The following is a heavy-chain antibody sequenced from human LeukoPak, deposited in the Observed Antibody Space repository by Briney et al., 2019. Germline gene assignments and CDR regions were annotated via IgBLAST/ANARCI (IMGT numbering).Heavy chain of an antibody. V-gene: IGHV3-23*01. J-gene: IGHJ4*02. CDR2: ISGSGGST. D-gene: IGHD5-18*01. Sequence: GGSLRLSCAASGFXFSSYWISWVRQAPGKGLEWVSVISGSGGSTYYADSVKGRFTISRDNSKNTLYLQMNSLRAEDTAVYYCAKDRAAMVEDWGQGTLVTVSS. CDR1: GFXFSSYW. CDR3: AKDRAAMVED.